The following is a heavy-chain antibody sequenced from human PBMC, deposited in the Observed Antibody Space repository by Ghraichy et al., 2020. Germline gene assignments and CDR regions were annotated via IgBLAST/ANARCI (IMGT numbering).Heavy chain of an antibody. V-gene: IGHV4-39*01. CDR3: ARRRAAGYCSGGSCYAYPDTFDY. Sequence: SETLSLTCTVSGGSISSSSYYWGWIRQPPGKGLEWIGSIYYSGSTYYNPSLKSRVTISVDTSKNQFSLKLSSVTAADTAVYYCARRRAAGYCSGGSCYAYPDTFDYWGQGTLVTVSS. D-gene: IGHD2-15*01. J-gene: IGHJ4*02. CDR2: IYYSGST. CDR1: GGSISSSSYY.